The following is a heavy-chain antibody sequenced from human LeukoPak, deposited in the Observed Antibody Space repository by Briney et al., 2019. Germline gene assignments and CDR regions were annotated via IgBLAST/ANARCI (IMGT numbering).Heavy chain of an antibody. CDR3: ARDLLNYYDSSGSFDY. Sequence: GGSLRLSCAASGFTFSTYEMNWVRQAPGKGLEWDSYISSTSTTIYYADSVKGRFTISRDNAKNSLYLQMNSLRAEDKAVYYCARDLLNYYDSSGSFDYWGQGNQVTVSS. V-gene: IGHV3-48*03. D-gene: IGHD3-22*01. J-gene: IGHJ4*02. CDR1: GFTFSTYE. CDR2: ISSTSTTI.